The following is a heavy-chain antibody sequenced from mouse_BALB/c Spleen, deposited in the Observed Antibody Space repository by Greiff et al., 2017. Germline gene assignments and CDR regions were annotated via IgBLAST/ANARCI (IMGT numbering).Heavy chain of an antibody. D-gene: IGHD6-1*01. CDR2: INPSNGRT. CDR3: ARFSVYFDY. J-gene: IGHJ2*01. V-gene: IGHV1S81*02. CDR1: GYTFTSYW. Sequence: VKLMESGTVLARPGASVKMSCKASGYTFTSYWMHWVKQRPGQGLEWIGEINPSNGRTNYNEKFKSKATLTVDKSSSTAYMQLSSLTSEDSAVYYCARFSVYFDYWGQGTTLTVSS.